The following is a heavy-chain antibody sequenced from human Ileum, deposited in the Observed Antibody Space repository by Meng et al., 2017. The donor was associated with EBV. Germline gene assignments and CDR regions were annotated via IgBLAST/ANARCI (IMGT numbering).Heavy chain of an antibody. CDR3: ARIPYGDIYSAYFDY. CDR2: IYHSGAT. Sequence: GPLPVPAQALVRPSGTSSLTSPASGGSVDGHPWWSWVRQPPGEGMEWIGQIYHSGATNYNPSLKSRVTISVDTSENQFSLELNSVTAADTAVYYCARIPYGDIYSAYFDYWSPGTLVTVFS. J-gene: IGHJ4*02. V-gene: IGHV4-4*02. CDR1: GGSVDGHPW. D-gene: IGHD2-21*02.